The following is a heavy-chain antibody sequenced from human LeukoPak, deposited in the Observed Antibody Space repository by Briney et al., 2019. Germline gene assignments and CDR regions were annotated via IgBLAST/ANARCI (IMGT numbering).Heavy chain of an antibody. CDR2: MNPNSGNT. V-gene: IGHV1-8*01. J-gene: IGHJ4*02. Sequence: ASVKVSCKASGYTFTSYDINWVRQATGQGLEWMGWMNPNSGNTGYVQKFQGRVTMTRNTSISTAYMELSSLRSEDTAVYYCAREGYCSGGSCYGGFDYWGQGTLVTVSS. D-gene: IGHD2-15*01. CDR3: AREGYCSGGSCYGGFDY. CDR1: GYTFTSYD.